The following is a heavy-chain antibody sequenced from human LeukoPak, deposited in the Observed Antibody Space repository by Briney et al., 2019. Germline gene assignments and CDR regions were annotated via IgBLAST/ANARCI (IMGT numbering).Heavy chain of an antibody. CDR1: GFTFGDYY. Sequence: KPGGSLRLSCAASGFTFGDYYMTWIRQAPGKGLEWISYISSSGSTIYYADSVKGRFTISRDNAKNSLFLQLNSLRAEDTAVYHCARSQYSFDYWGQGTLVTVSS. CDR3: ARSQYSFDY. J-gene: IGHJ4*02. V-gene: IGHV3-11*04. CDR2: ISSSGSTI.